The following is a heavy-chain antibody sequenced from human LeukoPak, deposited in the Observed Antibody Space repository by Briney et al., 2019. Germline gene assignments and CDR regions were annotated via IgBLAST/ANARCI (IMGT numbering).Heavy chain of an antibody. CDR1: GFTFSTYG. J-gene: IGHJ4*02. D-gene: IGHD5-18*01. CDR3: AKDFDGYTYGNLDY. CDR2: IRDDGSNK. Sequence: GGPLRLSCAASGFTFSTYGMHWVRQAPGKGLEWVAFIRDDGSNKYYADSVKGRFTISRDNSKNTLYLQMNSLRAEDTAVYSCAKDFDGYTYGNLDYWGQGTLVTVSS. V-gene: IGHV3-30*02.